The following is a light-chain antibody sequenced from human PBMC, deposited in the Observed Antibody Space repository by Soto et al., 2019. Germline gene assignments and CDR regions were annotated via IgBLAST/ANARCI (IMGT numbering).Light chain of an antibody. CDR2: AAS. Sequence: GMTQSPSSFSSSTGDRVTITCRASQGISSYLAWYQQKPGKAPKLLIYAASTLQSGVQARFSGSGSGTDFILTITCLQSEDFAIYYCQQYDSYPRTFGQGTKVEIK. J-gene: IGKJ1*01. CDR1: QGISSY. CDR3: QQYDSYPRT. V-gene: IGKV1-8*01.